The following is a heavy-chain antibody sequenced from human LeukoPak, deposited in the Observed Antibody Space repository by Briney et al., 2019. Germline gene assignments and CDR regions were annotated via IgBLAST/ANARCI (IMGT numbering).Heavy chain of an antibody. CDR3: ARGYSSSI. CDR2: ISSSGSYI. J-gene: IGHJ3*02. V-gene: IGHV3-21*01. CDR1: GFTFSSYA. D-gene: IGHD6-6*01. Sequence: GGSLRLSCAASGFTFSSYAMNWVRQAPGKGLEWVSSISSSGSYIYYVDSVKGRFTISRDNAKNSLYLQMNSLRAEDTAVYYYARGYSSSIWGQGTMVTVSS.